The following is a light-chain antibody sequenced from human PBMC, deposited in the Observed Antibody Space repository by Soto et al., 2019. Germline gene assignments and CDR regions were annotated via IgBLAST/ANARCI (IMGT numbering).Light chain of an antibody. J-gene: IGKJ5*01. CDR3: QHLDSYST. CDR2: AAS. V-gene: IGKV1-9*01. CDR1: QGISSY. Sequence: DIQLTQSPSFLSASVGDRVTITCRASQGISSYLAWYQQKPGKATKLPIYAASTLQSGVQSRFSGSGSRTEFTLTISSLQPEDFATYYCQHLDSYSTFGQGTRLEIK.